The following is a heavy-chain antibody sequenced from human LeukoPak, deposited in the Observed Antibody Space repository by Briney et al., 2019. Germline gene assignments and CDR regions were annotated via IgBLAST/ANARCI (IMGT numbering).Heavy chain of an antibody. CDR3: ARASETTMVTL. D-gene: IGHD5-18*01. Sequence: PSETLSLTCTVSAVSITSGTYYWTWIRQPAGKGLEWIGRIYSTGRVNYNPSLKSRVTMLLDTSKNHISLKLTSVTAADTAIYFCARASETTMVTLWGQGTLVTVSS. CDR2: IYSTGRV. J-gene: IGHJ4*02. CDR1: AVSITSGTYY. V-gene: IGHV4-61*02.